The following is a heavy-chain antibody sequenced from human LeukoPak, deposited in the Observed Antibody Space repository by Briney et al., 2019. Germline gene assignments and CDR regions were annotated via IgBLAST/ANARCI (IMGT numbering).Heavy chain of an antibody. CDR2: IKSKTDGGTT. Sequence: PGGSLRLSCAASGFTFSNAWMSWVRQAPGKGLEWVGRIKSKTDGGTTDYAAPVKGRFTISRDDSKNTLYLQMNSLKTEGTAVYYCTTGYYDFWSGYYSRGLDYWGQGTLVTVSS. CDR1: GFTFSNAW. J-gene: IGHJ4*02. CDR3: TTGYYDFWSGYYSRGLDY. D-gene: IGHD3-3*01. V-gene: IGHV3-15*01.